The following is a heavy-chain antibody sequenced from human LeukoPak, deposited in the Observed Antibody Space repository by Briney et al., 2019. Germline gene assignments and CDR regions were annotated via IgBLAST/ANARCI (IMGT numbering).Heavy chain of an antibody. D-gene: IGHD6-13*01. CDR3: ATPLSSWYAGLYGMDV. CDR1: GFTFSSYA. CDR2: ISYGGSNK. V-gene: IGHV3-30*04. Sequence: GRSLRLSCAASGFTFSSYAMHWVRQAPGKGLEWVAVISYGGSNKYYADSVKGRFTISRDNSKNTLYLQMNSLRAEDTAVYYCATPLSSWYAGLYGMDVWGQGTTVTVSS. J-gene: IGHJ6*02.